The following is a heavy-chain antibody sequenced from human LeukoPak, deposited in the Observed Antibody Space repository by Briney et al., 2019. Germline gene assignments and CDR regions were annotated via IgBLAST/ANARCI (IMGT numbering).Heavy chain of an antibody. CDR2: ISAYDSST. D-gene: IGHD2-21*01. CDR3: AREEMTAPIHY. V-gene: IGHV1-18*01. CDR1: GYTFTNYG. Sequence: ASVKVSCKASGYTFTNYGISWVRQAPGQGLEWMGWISAYDSSTHYAQNLQGRVTMTTDTSASTAYMELRSLRSDDTAVYYCAREEMTAPIHYWGQGTLVTVSS. J-gene: IGHJ4*02.